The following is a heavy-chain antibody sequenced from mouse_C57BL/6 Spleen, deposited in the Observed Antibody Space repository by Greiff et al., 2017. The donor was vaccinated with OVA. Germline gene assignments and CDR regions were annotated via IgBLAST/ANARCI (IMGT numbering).Heavy chain of an antibody. D-gene: IGHD2-2*01. CDR2: IHPNSGST. J-gene: IGHJ3*01. V-gene: IGHV1-64*01. Sequence: QVQLQQPGAELVKPGASVKLSCKASGYTFTSYWMHWVKQRPGQGLEWIGMIHPNSGSTNYNEKFKSKATLTVDKSSSTAYMQLSSLTSEDSAVYYCTRDGYDAWFAYWGQGTLVTGSA. CDR3: TRDGYDAWFAY. CDR1: GYTFTSYW.